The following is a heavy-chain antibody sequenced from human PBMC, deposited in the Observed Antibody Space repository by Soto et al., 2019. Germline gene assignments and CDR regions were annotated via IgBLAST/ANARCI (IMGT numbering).Heavy chain of an antibody. D-gene: IGHD4-17*01. CDR3: ARVNLDYVTGMDV. J-gene: IGHJ6*02. V-gene: IGHV4-31*03. CDR2: IYDSGST. Sequence: SETLSLTCTVSGGPITNYWSWIRHHPGKGLEWIGYIYDSGSTYYNPSLKSRVTMSLDTSKNQLSLKLTSVTAADTAVYYCARVNLDYVTGMDVWGQGTTVTVSS. CDR1: GGPITNY.